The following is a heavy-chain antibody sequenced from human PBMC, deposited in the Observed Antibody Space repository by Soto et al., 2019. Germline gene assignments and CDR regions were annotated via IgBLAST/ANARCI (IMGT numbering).Heavy chain of an antibody. Sequence: TLSLPCKVSVGSITSGGYYWICIRQHPVKGLEWIGYTYYTGITYYNPSLKGRVTISLDTYGSHFSLKLSSVTAADTAVYYCARVRERRITMVRGVMPLFDYWGQGTLVTVSS. CDR1: VGSITSGGYY. J-gene: IGHJ4*02. CDR2: TYYTGIT. V-gene: IGHV4-30-4*01. CDR3: ARVRERRITMVRGVMPLFDY. D-gene: IGHD3-10*01.